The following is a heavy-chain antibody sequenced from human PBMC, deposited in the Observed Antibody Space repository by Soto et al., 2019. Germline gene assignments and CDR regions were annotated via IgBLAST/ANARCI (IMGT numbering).Heavy chain of an antibody. CDR2: INHSGST. Sequence: PSETLSLTCAVYGGSFSGYYWSWIRQPPGKWVEWIGEINHSGSTNYNPSLKSRVTISVDTSKNQFSLKLSPVTAADKAVYYCARGGGYDSFEFWGQAIQVNVSS. CDR1: GGSFSGYY. CDR3: ARGGGYDSFEF. D-gene: IGHD5-12*01. V-gene: IGHV4-34*01. J-gene: IGHJ4*02.